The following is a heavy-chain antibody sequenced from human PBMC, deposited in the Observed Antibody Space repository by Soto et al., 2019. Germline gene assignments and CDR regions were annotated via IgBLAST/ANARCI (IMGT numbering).Heavy chain of an antibody. V-gene: IGHV4-34*01. CDR1: GGSFSGYY. D-gene: IGHD3-9*01. Sequence: PSETLSLTCAVYGGSFSGYYWSWIRQPPGKGLEWIGEINHSGSTNYNPSLKSRVTISVDTSKNQFSLKLSSVTAADTAVYYCAVRYFDWLSLYYGMDVWGQGTTVT. CDR2: INHSGST. CDR3: AVRYFDWLSLYYGMDV. J-gene: IGHJ6*02.